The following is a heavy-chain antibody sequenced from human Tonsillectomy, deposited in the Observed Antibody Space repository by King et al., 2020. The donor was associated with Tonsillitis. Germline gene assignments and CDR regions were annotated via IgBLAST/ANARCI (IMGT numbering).Heavy chain of an antibody. CDR3: AKDKTGSGWSDYYYGMDV. J-gene: IGHJ6*02. CDR1: GFTFDDYT. CDR2: ISWDGGST. D-gene: IGHD6-19*01. V-gene: IGHV3-43*01. Sequence: VQLVESGGVVVQPGGSLRLSCAASGFTFDDYTMHWVRQAPGKGLEWVSLISWDGGSTYYADSVKGRFTISRDNSKNSLYLQMNSLRTEDTALYYCAKDKTGSGWSDYYYGMDVWGQGTTVTVSS.